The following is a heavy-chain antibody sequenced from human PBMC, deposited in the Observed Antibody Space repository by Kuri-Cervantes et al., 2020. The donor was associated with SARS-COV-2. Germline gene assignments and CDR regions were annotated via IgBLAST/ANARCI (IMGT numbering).Heavy chain of an antibody. CDR3: ARGRAYYDFWSGYSRTYNWFDP. CDR2: INHSGST. J-gene: IGHJ5*02. Sequence: SETLSPTCSVFGDSIRNSVNYWSWIRQPPGKGLEWIGEINHSGSTNYNPSLKSRVTISVDTSKNQFSLKLSSVTAANTAVYYCARGRAYYDFWSGYSRTYNWFDPWGQGTLVTVSS. V-gene: IGHV4-34*01. D-gene: IGHD3-3*01. CDR1: GDSIRNSVNY.